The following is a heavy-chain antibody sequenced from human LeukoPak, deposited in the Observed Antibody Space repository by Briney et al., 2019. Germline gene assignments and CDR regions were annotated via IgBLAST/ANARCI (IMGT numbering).Heavy chain of an antibody. CDR1: RFTFTSYW. Sequence: PGGSLTLSCAASRFTFTSYWMNWVRQAPGKGLMWVARLNNDGTITSYADSVKGQFTISRDNAKSPVYLQMNSLRVEGTAMYFCASVRLPGDAFDIWGQGTRVTVSS. J-gene: IGHJ3*02. CDR2: LNNDGTIT. V-gene: IGHV3-74*01. CDR3: ASVRLPGDAFDI.